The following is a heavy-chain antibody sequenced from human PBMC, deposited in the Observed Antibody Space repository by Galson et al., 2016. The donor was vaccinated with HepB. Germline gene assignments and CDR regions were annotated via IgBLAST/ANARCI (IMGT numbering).Heavy chain of an antibody. CDR3: ARLEPNEALEWEQQNY. CDR1: GYTFTHYG. J-gene: IGHJ4*02. D-gene: IGHD1-26*01. CDR2: ISAYNGKT. V-gene: IGHV1-18*01. Sequence: SVKVSCKASGYTFTHYGFSWVRQAPGQGLEWMGWISAYNGKTSFAQKFQGRVTLTTDSSTTTAYMELTSLRSDDTAFYYCARLEPNEALEWEQQNYWGQGTLVTVSS.